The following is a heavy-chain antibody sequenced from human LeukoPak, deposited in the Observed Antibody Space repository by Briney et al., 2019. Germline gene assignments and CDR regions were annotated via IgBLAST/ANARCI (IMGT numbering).Heavy chain of an antibody. CDR3: ARWVAAGGYFYFDY. CDR2: ISYSGST. D-gene: IGHD6-13*01. J-gene: IGHJ4*02. Sequence: SETLSLTCTVSGGSISSYYWSWIRQPPGKGLEWIGYISYSGSTNYNPSLKSRVTISVDTSKNQFSLRLSSVTAADTAVYYCARWVAAGGYFYFDYWGQGTLVTVSS. V-gene: IGHV4-59*01. CDR1: GGSISSYY.